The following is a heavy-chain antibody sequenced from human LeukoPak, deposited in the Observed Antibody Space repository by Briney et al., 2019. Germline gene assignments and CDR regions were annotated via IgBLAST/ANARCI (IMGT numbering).Heavy chain of an antibody. CDR1: GYTFTSYG. J-gene: IGHJ3*02. D-gene: IGHD1-26*01. V-gene: IGHV1-18*01. CDR2: ISAYNGNT. Sequence: ASVKVSCKASGYTFTSYGISWVRQAPGQGLEWMGWISAYNGNTNYAQKLQGRVTMTTDTSTSTAYMELRSLRSGDTAVYYCARAEGSYYPNDAFDIWGQGTMVTVSS. CDR3: ARAEGSYYPNDAFDI.